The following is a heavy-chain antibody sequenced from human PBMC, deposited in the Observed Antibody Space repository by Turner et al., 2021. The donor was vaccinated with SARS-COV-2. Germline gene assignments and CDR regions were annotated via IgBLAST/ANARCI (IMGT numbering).Heavy chain of an antibody. CDR3: ARHQGSTSCYDHGMNV. Sequence: QVQLQASGSGLVRPSETLSLTCTASGGSISSKSSSWIRQSTGRGLERIGYSYNIESIDYNTTLRNRVTIRVDTSKNQLSLNLIAMTATDTTVYYCARHQGSTSCYDHGMNVWGQGTAVIVSS. CDR2: SYNIESI. CDR1: GGSISSKS. V-gene: IGHV4-59*08. J-gene: IGHJ6*02. D-gene: IGHD1-1*01.